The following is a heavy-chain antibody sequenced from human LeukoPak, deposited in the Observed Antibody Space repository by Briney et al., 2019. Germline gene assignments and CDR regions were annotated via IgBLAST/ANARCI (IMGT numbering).Heavy chain of an antibody. CDR2: INAGNGDT. D-gene: IGHD2-21*01. V-gene: IGHV1-3*01. CDR3: ARDDCGDTCYPGGY. CDR1: GYTFTKYV. J-gene: IGHJ4*02. Sequence: ASVKVSFKASGYTFTKYVVHWVRQAPGQRPEWVGWINAGNGDTKYSQNFQDRVTITRDTSANTAYMELSGLTSGDTALYYCARDDCGDTCYPGGYWGQGTLVTVSS.